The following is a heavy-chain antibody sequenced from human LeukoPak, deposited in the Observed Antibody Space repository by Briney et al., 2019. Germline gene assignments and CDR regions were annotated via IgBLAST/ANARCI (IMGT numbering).Heavy chain of an antibody. Sequence: PGGSLRLSCAASGFTFSSYSMNWVRQAPGKGLEWISYISSSSTTIYYADSVKGRFTISRDNAKNSLYLQMNSLRAEDTAVYYCAIIHLIVGATTSDYWGQGTLVTVSS. CDR2: ISSSSTTI. CDR1: GFTFSSYS. CDR3: AIIHLIVGATTSDY. J-gene: IGHJ4*02. V-gene: IGHV3-48*01. D-gene: IGHD1-26*01.